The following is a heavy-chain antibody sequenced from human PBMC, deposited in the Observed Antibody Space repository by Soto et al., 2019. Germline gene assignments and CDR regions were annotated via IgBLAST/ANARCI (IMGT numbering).Heavy chain of an antibody. CDR1: GGSISSGDYY. Sequence: SETLSLTCTVSGGSISSGDYYWSWIRQPPGKGLEWIGYIYYSGSTYYNPSLKSRVTISVDTSKNQFSLKLSSVTAADTAVYYCARGSLWFGDYYMDVWGKGTTVTVSS. V-gene: IGHV4-30-4*01. D-gene: IGHD3-10*01. J-gene: IGHJ6*03. CDR2: IYYSGST. CDR3: ARGSLWFGDYYMDV.